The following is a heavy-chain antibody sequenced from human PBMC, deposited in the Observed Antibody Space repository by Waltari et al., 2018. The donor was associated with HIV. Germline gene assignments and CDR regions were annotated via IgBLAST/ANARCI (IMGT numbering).Heavy chain of an antibody. CDR2: IRSKAYGGTT. CDR1: GFTFGDYV. Sequence: EVQLVESGGGLVQPGRSLRLPCTAAGFTFGDYVMSWFRQAPGKGLEWVGFIRSKAYGGTTEYAASVKGRFTISRDDSKSIAYLQMNSLKTEDTAVYYCTRDGLYYDFWSGYPGYWGQGTLVTVSS. CDR3: TRDGLYYDFWSGYPGY. J-gene: IGHJ4*02. V-gene: IGHV3-49*03. D-gene: IGHD3-3*01.